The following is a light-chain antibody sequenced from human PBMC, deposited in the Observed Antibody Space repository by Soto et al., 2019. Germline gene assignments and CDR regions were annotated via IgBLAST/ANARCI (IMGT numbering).Light chain of an antibody. CDR1: SSNIGSHT. CDR3: AAWDDSLNGPR. J-gene: IGLJ2*01. Sequence: QPVLTQPPSASGTPGQRITISCSGSSSNIGSHTVNWYQQLPGATPKVLIYNRNERPSGVPDRFSGSKSGSSASLAISSLQPEDEAHYYCAAWDDSLNGPRFGGGTKVTVL. CDR2: NRN. V-gene: IGLV1-44*01.